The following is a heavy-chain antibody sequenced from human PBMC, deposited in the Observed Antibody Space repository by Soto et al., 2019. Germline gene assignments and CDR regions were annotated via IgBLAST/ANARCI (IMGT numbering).Heavy chain of an antibody. J-gene: IGHJ5*02. CDR2: IRSKANSYAT. Sequence: GGSLRLSCAASGFTFSGSAMHWVRQASGKGLEWVGRIRSKANSYATAYAASVKGRFTISRDDSKNTAYLQMNSLKTEDTAVYYCTTPSYGYENWFDPWGQGTLVTVSS. CDR1: GFTFSGSA. V-gene: IGHV3-73*01. CDR3: TTPSYGYENWFDP. D-gene: IGHD5-18*01.